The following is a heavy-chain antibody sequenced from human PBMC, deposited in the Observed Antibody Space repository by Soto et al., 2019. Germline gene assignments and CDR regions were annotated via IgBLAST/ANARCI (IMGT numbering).Heavy chain of an antibody. CDR2: ISGSGGST. V-gene: IGHV3-23*01. Sequence: GGSLRLSCAASGFTFSSYAMSWVRQAPGKGLEWVSAISGSGGSTYYADSVKGRFTISRDNSKNTLYLQMNSLRAEDTAVYYCAKDLDRSVVVPAAMWWYNWFDPWGQGTLVTVSS. CDR3: AKDLDRSVVVPAAMWWYNWFDP. J-gene: IGHJ5*02. D-gene: IGHD2-2*01. CDR1: GFTFSSYA.